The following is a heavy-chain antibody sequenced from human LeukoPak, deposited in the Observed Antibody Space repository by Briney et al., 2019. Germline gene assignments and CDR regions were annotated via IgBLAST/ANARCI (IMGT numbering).Heavy chain of an antibody. J-gene: IGHJ4*02. Sequence: KPSETLSLTCTVSGGSISSYYWSWIRQPPGKGLEWIGHIYYSGRTHYNPSLKSRVTISVDTSKNQFSLKLSSVTAADTAVYYCARHVGNSGSGSYLTYFDYWGQGTLVTVSS. CDR3: ARHVGNSGSGSYLTYFDY. CDR1: GGSISSYY. V-gene: IGHV4-59*08. D-gene: IGHD3-10*01. CDR2: IYYSGRT.